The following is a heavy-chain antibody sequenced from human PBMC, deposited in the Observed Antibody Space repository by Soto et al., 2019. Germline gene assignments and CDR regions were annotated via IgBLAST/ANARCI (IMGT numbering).Heavy chain of an antibody. CDR3: ARVPYGGAWLPSDYYGMDV. CDR2: TYYRSKWYN. V-gene: IGHV6-1*01. D-gene: IGHD6-19*01. Sequence: SQTLSLTCAISGDSVSSNSAAWNWIRQSPSRGLEWLGRTYYRSKWYNDYAVSVKSRITINPDTSKNQFSLQLNSVNPEDTAVYYCARVPYGGAWLPSDYYGMDVWGQGTTVTVSS. J-gene: IGHJ6*02. CDR1: GDSVSSNSAA.